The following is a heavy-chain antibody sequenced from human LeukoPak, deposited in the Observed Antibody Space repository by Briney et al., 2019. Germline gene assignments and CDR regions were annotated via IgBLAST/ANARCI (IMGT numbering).Heavy chain of an antibody. CDR2: TYYRSRWHN. Sequence: SQTLSLTCAISGDSVSSNSASWNWIRQSPSRGLEWLGRTYYRSRWHNDYAVSVKSRVTINPDTSKNQFSLQLNSVTPEDTAVYYCARVHSGSSLGFDYWGQGTLVTVSS. CDR3: ARVHSGSSLGFDY. J-gene: IGHJ4*02. D-gene: IGHD1-26*01. V-gene: IGHV6-1*01. CDR1: GDSVSSNSAS.